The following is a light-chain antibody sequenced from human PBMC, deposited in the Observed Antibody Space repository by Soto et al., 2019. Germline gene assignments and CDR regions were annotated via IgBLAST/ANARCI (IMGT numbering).Light chain of an antibody. Sequence: QSALTQPASVSGSPGQSITISCTGTSSDVGAYNFVSWYQQFPGKAPKLMIYEVSNRPSGVSDRFSGSKSGNTASLTISGLQAEDEADYYCSSYTSRSTYVVFGGGTKLTVL. CDR1: SSDVGAYNF. CDR3: SSYTSRSTYVV. V-gene: IGLV2-14*01. J-gene: IGLJ2*01. CDR2: EVS.